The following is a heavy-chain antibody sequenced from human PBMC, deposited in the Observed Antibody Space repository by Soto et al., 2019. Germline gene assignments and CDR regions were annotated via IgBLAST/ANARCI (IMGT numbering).Heavy chain of an antibody. CDR2: ISGSGGST. Sequence: GGSLRLSCAASGFTFSSYAMSWVRQAPGKGLEWVSAISGSGGSTYYADSVKGRFTISRDNSKNTLYLQMNSLRAEDTAVYYCAKDGFSVYSSSSGYYYGMDVWGQGTTVTVSS. D-gene: IGHD6-6*01. V-gene: IGHV3-23*01. J-gene: IGHJ6*02. CDR3: AKDGFSVYSSSSGYYYGMDV. CDR1: GFTFSSYA.